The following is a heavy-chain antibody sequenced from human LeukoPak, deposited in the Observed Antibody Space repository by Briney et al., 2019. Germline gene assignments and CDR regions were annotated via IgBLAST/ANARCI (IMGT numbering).Heavy chain of an antibody. V-gene: IGHV4-4*02. CDR1: GGSITSSNW. Sequence: PSETLSLTCAVSGGSITSSNWWSWVRQPPGKGLEWIGEIYHSGSTNYNPSLKSRVTISVDKSKKQFSLKLSSVTTADTAVYYCARDMFGSGTAFDYWGQGTLVTVSS. D-gene: IGHD3-10*01. CDR3: ARDMFGSGTAFDY. CDR2: IYHSGST. J-gene: IGHJ4*02.